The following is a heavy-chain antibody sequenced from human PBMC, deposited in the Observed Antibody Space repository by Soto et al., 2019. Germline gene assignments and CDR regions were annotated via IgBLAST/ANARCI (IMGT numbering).Heavy chain of an antibody. CDR3: AKNRETMVRELTPLVRSLYYYGMDV. CDR2: ISGSGGST. CDR1: GFTFSSYA. V-gene: IGHV3-23*01. D-gene: IGHD3-10*01. Sequence: PGGSLRLSCAASGFTFSSYAMSWVRQAPGKGLEWVSAISGSGGSTYYADSVKGRFTISRDNSKNTLYLQMNSLRAEDTAVYYCAKNRETMVRELTPLVRSLYYYGMDVWGQGTTVTVSS. J-gene: IGHJ6*02.